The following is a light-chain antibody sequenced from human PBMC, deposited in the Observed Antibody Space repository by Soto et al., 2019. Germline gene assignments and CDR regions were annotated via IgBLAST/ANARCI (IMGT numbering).Light chain of an antibody. CDR3: QQYDSSPST. J-gene: IGKJ2*01. Sequence: EIVLTQSPGTLSLSPGERATLSCRASQSVSSNYLAWYQQTPGQAPRLLIYGASSRATGIPDRFSGSGSGTDFTLTISRREPEEFAVYYCQQYDSSPSTFGQGTKLEIK. V-gene: IGKV3-20*01. CDR2: GAS. CDR1: QSVSSNY.